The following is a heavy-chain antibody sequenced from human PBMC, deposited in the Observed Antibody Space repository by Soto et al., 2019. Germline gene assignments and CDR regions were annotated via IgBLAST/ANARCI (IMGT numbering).Heavy chain of an antibody. Sequence: ASVKVSCKASGYTLITHGISWVRQAPGQGLEWMGIISPDGGRTSYAQKFQGRVTMTRDTSTSTVYMELSSLRSEDTAVYYCATRDPGHYWGQGTLVTVSS. CDR1: GYTLITHG. CDR2: ISPDGGRT. V-gene: IGHV1-46*01. CDR3: ATRDPGHY. J-gene: IGHJ4*02.